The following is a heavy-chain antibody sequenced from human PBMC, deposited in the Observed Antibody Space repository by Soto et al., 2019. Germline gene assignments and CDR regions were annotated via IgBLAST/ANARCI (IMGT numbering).Heavy chain of an antibody. D-gene: IGHD5-18*01. CDR2: IGTAGDT. J-gene: IGHJ5*02. V-gene: IGHV3-13*01. CDR1: GFTFSSYD. Sequence: GGSLRLSCAVSGFTFSSYDMHWVRQATGKGLEWVSAIGTAGDTYYPGSVKGRFTISRENAKNSLYLQMNSLRAEDTAVYYCARGEMDTAMAHGNWFDPWGQGTLVTV. CDR3: ARGEMDTAMAHGNWFDP.